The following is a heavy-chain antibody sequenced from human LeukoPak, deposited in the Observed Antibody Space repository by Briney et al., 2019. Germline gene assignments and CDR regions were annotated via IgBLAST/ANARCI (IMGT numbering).Heavy chain of an antibody. D-gene: IGHD3-16*01. CDR2: IIQDGSVT. CDR3: ATDDYRGLGY. CDR1: GITFSNYY. J-gene: IGHJ4*02. V-gene: IGHV3-74*01. Sequence: GGSLRLSCVTSGITFSNYYMHWVRQVPGEGLVWVSHIIQDGSVTSYADSVKGRFTSSRDNAKNTVYLQSNNLRAEDTAVYYCATDDYRGLGYWGQGTLVTVSS.